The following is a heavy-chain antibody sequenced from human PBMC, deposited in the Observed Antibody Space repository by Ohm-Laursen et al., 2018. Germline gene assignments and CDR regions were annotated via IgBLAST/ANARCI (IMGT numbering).Heavy chain of an antibody. Sequence: GTLSLTCTVSGDSISSYYWTWIRQPPGKGLEWIGYIYYSGSTNYSPSLRSRVTISLDTSKNQFSLKLSSVTAAGTAVYYCARELAYYDSSGLDAFDIWGQGTMVTVSS. CDR3: ARELAYYDSSGLDAFDI. CDR2: IYYSGST. D-gene: IGHD3-22*01. CDR1: GDSISSYY. J-gene: IGHJ3*02. V-gene: IGHV4-59*01.